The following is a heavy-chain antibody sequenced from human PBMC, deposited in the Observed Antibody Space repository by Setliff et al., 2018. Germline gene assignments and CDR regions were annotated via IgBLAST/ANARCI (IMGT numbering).Heavy chain of an antibody. Sequence: ASVKVSCKASGYTFSDYGITWVRQAPGQGLEWMGWISIYTGNAYYAHKLQGRVTMTTDTSTDTAYLELRSLRSGDTAVYYCSRLVRYSTTTSCQRLSGGEYWGQGTLVTGLL. CDR3: SRLVRYSTTTSCQRLSGGEY. D-gene: IGHD2-2*01. CDR2: ISIYTGNA. J-gene: IGHJ4*02. V-gene: IGHV1-18*01. CDR1: GYTFSDYG.